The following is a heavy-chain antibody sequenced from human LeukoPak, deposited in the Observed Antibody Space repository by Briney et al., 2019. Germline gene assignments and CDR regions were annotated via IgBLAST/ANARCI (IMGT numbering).Heavy chain of an antibody. Sequence: ASVKVSCKASGYTFTSYDINWVRQATGQGLEWMGWMNPNSGNTGYAQKFRGRVTMTRNTSISTAYMELSSLRSEDTAVYYCARHYYGSGSYYHNWFDPWGQGTLVTVSS. V-gene: IGHV1-8*01. D-gene: IGHD3-10*01. CDR3: ARHYYGSGSYYHNWFDP. J-gene: IGHJ5*02. CDR1: GYTFTSYD. CDR2: MNPNSGNT.